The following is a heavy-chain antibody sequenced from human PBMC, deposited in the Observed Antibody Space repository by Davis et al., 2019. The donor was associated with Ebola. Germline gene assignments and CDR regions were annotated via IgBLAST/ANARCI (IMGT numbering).Heavy chain of an antibody. J-gene: IGHJ4*02. D-gene: IGHD3-3*01. CDR2: IDPSDSKT. CDR1: GYYFTSYW. CDR3: ARRGRYDFWSGYPLDY. Sequence: GESLKISCKGSGYYFTSYWISWVRQMPGRGLEWMGRIDPSDSKTNYSPSFQGHVTISADKSISTAYLQWSSLKASDTAMYYCARRGRYDFWSGYPLDYWGQGTLVTVSS. V-gene: IGHV5-10-1*01.